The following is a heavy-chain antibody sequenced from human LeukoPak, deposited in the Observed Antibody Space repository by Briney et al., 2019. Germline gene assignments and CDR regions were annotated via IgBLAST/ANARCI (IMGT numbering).Heavy chain of an antibody. CDR3: AKDAATDYSSGWYNYNWFDP. D-gene: IGHD6-19*01. J-gene: IGHJ5*02. CDR1: GFTFSSYW. Sequence: GGSLRLSCAASGFTFSSYWMHWVRQAPGKGLEWVAFIRYDGSNKYYADSVKGRFTISRDNSKNTVYLQMYSLRPEDTAVYYCAKDAATDYSSGWYNYNWFDPWGQGTLVTVSS. CDR2: IRYDGSNK. V-gene: IGHV3-30*02.